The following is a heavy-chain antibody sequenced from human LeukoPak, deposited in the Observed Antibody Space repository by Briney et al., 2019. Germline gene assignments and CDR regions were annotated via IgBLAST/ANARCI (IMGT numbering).Heavy chain of an antibody. J-gene: IGHJ4*02. V-gene: IGHV3-30*04. Sequence: PGRSLRLSCEASGFTFSSYAMHWVRQAPGKGLEWVAVISYDGSNKYYADSVKGRFTISRDNSKNTLYLQMNSLRAEDTAVYYCARTGYSSSRYYFDYWGQGTLVTVSS. CDR1: GFTFSSYA. CDR2: ISYDGSNK. CDR3: ARTGYSSSRYYFDY. D-gene: IGHD6-13*01.